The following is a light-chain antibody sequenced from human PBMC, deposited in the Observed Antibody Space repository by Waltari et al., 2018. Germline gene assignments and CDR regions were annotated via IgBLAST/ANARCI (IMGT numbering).Light chain of an antibody. V-gene: IGKV2-24*01. CDR3: MQATQFPQFT. Sequence: DIVMTQTPLSSPVTLGQPASISCRSSQSLVHSDGNTYLSWLHQRPGQPPRLLIYKISNRFSVVPDRFSGSGAGTDFTLKISRVEAEDVGVYYCMQATQFPQFTFGGGTKVEIK. CDR1: QSLVHSDGNTY. CDR2: KIS. J-gene: IGKJ4*01.